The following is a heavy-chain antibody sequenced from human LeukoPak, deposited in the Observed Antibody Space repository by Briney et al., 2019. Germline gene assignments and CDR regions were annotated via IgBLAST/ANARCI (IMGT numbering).Heavy chain of an antibody. D-gene: IGHD3-9*01. CDR1: GFTFSNYA. CDR2: ISGSGAST. J-gene: IGHJ3*02. V-gene: IGHV3-23*01. Sequence: QPGGSLRLSCAASGFTFSNYAMSWVRQTPGEGLEWVSAISGSGASTYSADSVKGRFTISRDNSKNTLHLQMNSLRAEDTAVYYCAKYASGAYFDWLLLSSGGDAFDIWGQGTMVTVSS. CDR3: AKYASGAYFDWLLLSSGGDAFDI.